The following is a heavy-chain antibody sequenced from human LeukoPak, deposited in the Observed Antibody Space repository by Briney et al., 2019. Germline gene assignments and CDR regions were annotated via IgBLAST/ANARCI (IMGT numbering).Heavy chain of an antibody. CDR3: ARVKAAGKYYLDS. CDR1: GDSISSYY. Sequence: SETLSLTCTVSGDSISSYYWSWIRQPPGKGLEWIGYIYYSGSTNYNPSLKSRVTMSLDTSKSQVSLKLTFVTAADTAMYYCARVKAAGKYYLDSWGQGTRLTVSS. J-gene: IGHJ4*02. CDR2: IYYSGST. D-gene: IGHD6-13*01. V-gene: IGHV4-59*01.